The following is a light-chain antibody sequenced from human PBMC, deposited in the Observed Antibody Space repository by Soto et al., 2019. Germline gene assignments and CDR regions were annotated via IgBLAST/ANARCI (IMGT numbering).Light chain of an antibody. V-gene: IGKV3-20*01. CDR1: QSVSSSY. CDR3: QQYGSSPPYP. CDR2: GAS. J-gene: IGKJ2*01. Sequence: EIVLTQSPGTLSLSPGERATHSCRASQSVSSSYLAWYQQKPGQAPRLLIYGASSRATGIPDRFSGSGSGTDFTLTISRLEPEDFAVYYCQQYGSSPPYPFGQGTKLEIK.